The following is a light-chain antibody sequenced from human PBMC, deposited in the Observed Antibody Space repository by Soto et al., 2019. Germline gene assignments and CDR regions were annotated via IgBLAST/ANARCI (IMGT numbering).Light chain of an antibody. J-gene: IGLJ1*01. CDR1: SSDVGGYNY. CDR3: SSKTNTNTHYV. V-gene: IGLV2-14*01. CDR2: DVS. Sequence: QSALTQPASVSGSPGQSITISCTGTSSDVGGYNYVSWYQQHPGKAPKLMIYDVSNRPSGVSNRFSGSKSGSTASLTISGLQAEDEADYYCSSKTNTNTHYVFGSGTKLTV.